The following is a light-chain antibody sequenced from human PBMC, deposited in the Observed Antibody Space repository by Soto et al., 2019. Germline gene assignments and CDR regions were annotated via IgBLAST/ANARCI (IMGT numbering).Light chain of an antibody. CDR2: LAS. CDR1: QDISSY. Sequence: IPLTQSPSSLSSYVGDRVTVACRASQDISSYLAWYQQKPGKAPKLLIYLASTLHSGVPSRFSGSGSGTNFTLTISSLQPEDFAAYYCQQSYSAPITFGPGTRLQI. CDR3: QQSYSAPIT. V-gene: IGKV1-39*01. J-gene: IGKJ5*01.